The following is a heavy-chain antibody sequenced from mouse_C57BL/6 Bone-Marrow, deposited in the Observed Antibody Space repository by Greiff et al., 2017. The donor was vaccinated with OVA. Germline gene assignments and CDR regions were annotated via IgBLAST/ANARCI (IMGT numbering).Heavy chain of an antibody. D-gene: IGHD2-1*01. CDR2: IRNKANGYTT. Sequence: EVQVVESGGGLVQPGGSLSLSCAASGFTFTDYYMSWVRQPPGKALEWLGFIRNKANGYTTEYSASVKGRFTISRDKSQSILYLQMNALRAEDSATYYCARSYGNYFDYWGQGTTLTVSS. CDR1: GFTFTDYY. J-gene: IGHJ2*01. V-gene: IGHV7-3*01. CDR3: ARSYGNYFDY.